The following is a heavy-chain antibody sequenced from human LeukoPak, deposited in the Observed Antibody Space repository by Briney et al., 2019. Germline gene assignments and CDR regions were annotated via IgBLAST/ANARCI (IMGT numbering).Heavy chain of an antibody. V-gene: IGHV3-7*01. D-gene: IGHD3-22*01. CDR1: GFTLSSFW. J-gene: IGHJ3*02. Sequence: GGSLRLSCAASGFTLSSFWMTWVRQAPGKGLEWVANIRQDGGETYYVDSVKGRFTISRDNAKTSLYLQMTSLRAEDAAVYYCARRYHFDSSGLHWRSPFDIWGQGTMVAVSS. CDR3: ARRYHFDSSGLHWRSPFDI. CDR2: IRQDGGET.